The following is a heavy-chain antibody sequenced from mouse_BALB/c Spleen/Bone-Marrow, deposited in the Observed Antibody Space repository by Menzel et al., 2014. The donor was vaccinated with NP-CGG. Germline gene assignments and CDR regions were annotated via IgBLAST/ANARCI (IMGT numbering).Heavy chain of an antibody. D-gene: IGHD1-1*01. CDR2: INPDSSTI. CDR1: GFDFSRYW. CDR3: ARQGYYGYSDY. Sequence: EVMLVESGSGLVLPGGSLKLSCAASGFDFSRYWMSWVRQAPGKGLEWIGEINPDSSTINYTPSLKDKFIISRDNAKNTLYLQMSKVRSEDTALYYCARQGYYGYSDYWGQGTTLTVSS. V-gene: IGHV4-1*02. J-gene: IGHJ2*01.